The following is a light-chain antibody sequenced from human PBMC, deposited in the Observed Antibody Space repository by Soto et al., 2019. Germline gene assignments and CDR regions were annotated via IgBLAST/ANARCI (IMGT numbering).Light chain of an antibody. Sequence: QSALTQPASVSGSPGQSITISCTGTSSDVGGYNYVSWYQQHPGKAPELMIYDVSTRPSGVSNRFSGSKSGNTASLTISGLQAEDEADYYCSSYTSSNTVMFGGGTNLTVL. CDR3: SSYTSSNTVM. CDR2: DVS. J-gene: IGLJ3*02. V-gene: IGLV2-14*01. CDR1: SSDVGGYNY.